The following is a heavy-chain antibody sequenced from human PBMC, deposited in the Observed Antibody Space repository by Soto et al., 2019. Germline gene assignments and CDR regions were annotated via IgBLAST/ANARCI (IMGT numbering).Heavy chain of an antibody. CDR1: GDSVSSNSAA. J-gene: IGHJ5*02. V-gene: IGHV6-1*01. CDR2: TYYRSKWYN. D-gene: IGHD4-17*01. Sequence: PSQTLSLTCAISGDSVSSNSAAWNWIRQSQSRGLEWLGRTYYRSKWYNDYAVSVKSRITINPDTSKNQFSLQLNSVTPEDTAVYYCARETTVTPNWFDPWGQGTLVTVSS. CDR3: ARETTVTPNWFDP.